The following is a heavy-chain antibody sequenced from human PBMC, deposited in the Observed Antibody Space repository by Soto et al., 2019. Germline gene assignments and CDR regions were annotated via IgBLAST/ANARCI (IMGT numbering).Heavy chain of an antibody. CDR2: INPSVGSA. CDR3: ARDFGDDSSGHNWFDP. Sequence: ASVKVSCKASGYTFTSYYMHWVRQAPGQGLEWMGRINPSVGSASYAQKFQGRVTITADASTSTAYMELSSLRSEDTAVYYCARDFGDDSSGHNWFDPWGQGTLVTVSS. J-gene: IGHJ5*02. CDR1: GYTFTSYY. D-gene: IGHD3-22*01. V-gene: IGHV1-46*01.